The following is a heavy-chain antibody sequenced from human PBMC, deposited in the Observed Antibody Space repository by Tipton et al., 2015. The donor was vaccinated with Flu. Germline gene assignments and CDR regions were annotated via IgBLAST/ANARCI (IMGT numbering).Heavy chain of an antibody. D-gene: IGHD1-26*01. Sequence: QLVQSGVEVKKPGESLKISCKGSGYSFTSYWIGWVRQVPGKGLEWMGIIYPGDSDTRYSPSFQGQVTISADKSISTAYLQWSSLKASDTAMYYCERHVGYSGNYYGADYWGQGTLVTVSS. CDR1: GYSFTSYW. CDR2: IYPGDSDT. V-gene: IGHV5-51*01. J-gene: IGHJ4*02. CDR3: ERHVGYSGNYYGADY.